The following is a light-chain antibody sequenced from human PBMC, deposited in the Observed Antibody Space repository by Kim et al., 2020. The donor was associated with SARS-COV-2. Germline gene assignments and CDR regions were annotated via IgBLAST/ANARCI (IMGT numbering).Light chain of an antibody. CDR1: ALPKQY. V-gene: IGLV3-25*03. CDR3: QSTDSSGTYWV. CDR2: KDI. J-gene: IGLJ3*02. Sequence: PGQTARSSCSGDALPKQYAYWYQQKPGQAPVLVIYKDIERPSGIPERFSGSNSGTTVTLTISGVQAEDEADYYCQSTDSSGTYWVFGGGTQLTVL.